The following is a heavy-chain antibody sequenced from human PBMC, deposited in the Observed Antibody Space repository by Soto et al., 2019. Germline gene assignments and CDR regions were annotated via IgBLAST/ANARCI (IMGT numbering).Heavy chain of an antibody. D-gene: IGHD5-12*01. V-gene: IGHV3-15*01. CDR3: TTVGGYNSPFFDY. J-gene: IGHJ4*02. CDR1: GFTFSSYS. Sequence: EVQLVESGGGLVKPGGSLRLSCAASGFTFSSYSMNWVRQAPGKGLEWVGRIKSKTDGGTTDYAAPVKGRFTISRDDSKNTLYLQMNSLKTEDTAVYYCTTVGGYNSPFFDYWGQGTLVTVSS. CDR2: IKSKTDGGTT.